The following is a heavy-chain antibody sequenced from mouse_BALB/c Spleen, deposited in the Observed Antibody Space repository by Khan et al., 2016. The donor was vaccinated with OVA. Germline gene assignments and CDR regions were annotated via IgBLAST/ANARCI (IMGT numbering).Heavy chain of an antibody. J-gene: IGHJ2*01. CDR2: IYPGSGNT. CDR1: GFTFTDYY. V-gene: IGHV1-84*02. CDR3: AKGGYYDNSLVDY. D-gene: IGHD1-1*01. Sequence: QVQLQQSGPELVKPGASVKISCKATGFTFTDYYIHWVKQKPGQGLEWIGWIYPGSGNTKYNEKFKDMATLTVDTSSTTAYMQLSSLTSEDTAVYFAAKGGYYDNSLVDYWGQGTTLTVSS.